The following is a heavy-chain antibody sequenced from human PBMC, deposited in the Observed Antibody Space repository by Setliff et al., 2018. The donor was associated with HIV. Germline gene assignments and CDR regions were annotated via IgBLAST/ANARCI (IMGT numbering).Heavy chain of an antibody. V-gene: IGHV3-33*08. CDR2: IWYDGSNK. J-gene: IGHJ1*01. CDR3: GNKGGQV. D-gene: IGHD3-16*01. Sequence: PGGSLRLSCVASGFTFSTFAMYWVRQAPGKGLEWVAVIWYDGSNKYYADSVKGRFTISRDRSRNTVSLQMSSLRVEDTAMYYCGNKGGQVWGPGTQVTVSS. CDR1: GFTFSTFA.